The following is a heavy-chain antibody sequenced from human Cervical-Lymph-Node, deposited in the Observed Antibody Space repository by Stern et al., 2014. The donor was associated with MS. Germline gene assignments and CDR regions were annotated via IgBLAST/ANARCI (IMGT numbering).Heavy chain of an antibody. CDR3: ARDGPIEMATADQKDY. Sequence: QVQLLQPGAEVRKPGASVKVSCKASGYTFTRYGIAWVRQAPGQGLEWMGWFNTYNGNTDYTQSLQGRLTLSTDTGTNTAFMELRGLRSDDTAMYYCARDGPIEMATADQKDYWGQGTLVTVSS. CDR2: FNTYNGNT. CDR1: GYTFTRYG. D-gene: IGHD5-24*01. V-gene: IGHV1-18*01. J-gene: IGHJ4*02.